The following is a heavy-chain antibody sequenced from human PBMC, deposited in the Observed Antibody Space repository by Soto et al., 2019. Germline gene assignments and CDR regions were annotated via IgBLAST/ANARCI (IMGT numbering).Heavy chain of an antibody. CDR3: AKDQTFVGTAVWDI. J-gene: IGHJ6*02. D-gene: IGHD2-21*02. V-gene: IGHV3-30*18. CDR2: ISSDGNKK. CDR1: GFTFRSYA. Sequence: MESGGGLVQPGRSLRLSCVASGFTFRSYAIHWVRQAPGKGLEWVALISSDGNKKDYADSVKGRFLISRENSMNTVYLQLNNLRGGDTAIYYCAKDQTFVGTAVWDIWGQGTTVTVSS.